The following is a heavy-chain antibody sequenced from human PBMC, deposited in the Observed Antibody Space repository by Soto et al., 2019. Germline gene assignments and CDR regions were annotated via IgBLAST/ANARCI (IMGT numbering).Heavy chain of an antibody. D-gene: IGHD6-19*01. CDR2: IWYDGSNK. CDR1: GFTFSSYG. V-gene: IGHV3-33*01. CDR3: AREAGAFDY. J-gene: IGHJ4*02. Sequence: GGSLRLSCAASGFTFSSYGMHWVRQAPGKGVEWVAVIWYDGSNKYYADSVKGRFTISRDNSKNTLYLQMNSLRAEDTAVYYCAREAGAFDYWGQGSLVTVSS.